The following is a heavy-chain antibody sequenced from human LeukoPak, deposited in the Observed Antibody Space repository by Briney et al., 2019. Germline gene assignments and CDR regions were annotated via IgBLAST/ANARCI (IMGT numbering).Heavy chain of an antibody. Sequence: GGSLRLSCAASGFTFSSYSMNWVRQAPGKGLEWVSSISSSSSYIYYTDLVKGRFTISRDNAKNSLYLQMNSLRAEDTAVYYCARDNITMIVVVRAHWVAFDIWGQGTMVTVSS. CDR1: GFTFSSYS. J-gene: IGHJ3*02. CDR2: ISSSSSYI. D-gene: IGHD3-22*01. V-gene: IGHV3-21*01. CDR3: ARDNITMIVVVRAHWVAFDI.